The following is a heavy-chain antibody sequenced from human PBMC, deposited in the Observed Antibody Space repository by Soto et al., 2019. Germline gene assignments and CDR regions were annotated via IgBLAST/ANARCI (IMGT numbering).Heavy chain of an antibody. CDR1: GFTFSSYW. V-gene: IGHV3-74*01. D-gene: IGHD3-16*01. Sequence: PGGSLRLSCAASGFTFSSYWMHWVRQAPGKGLVWVSRINSDGSSTDYADSVKGRFTISRDNAKNTLYLQMNSLRAVDSAVYYCVREGILFTFGGPPWAQGTLVTVPS. CDR3: VREGILFTFGGPP. J-gene: IGHJ5*02. CDR2: INSDGSST.